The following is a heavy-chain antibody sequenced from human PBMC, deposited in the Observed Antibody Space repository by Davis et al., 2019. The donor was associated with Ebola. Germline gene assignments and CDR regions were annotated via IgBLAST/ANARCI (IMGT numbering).Heavy chain of an antibody. V-gene: IGHV3-33*01. CDR2: IWYDGSNK. D-gene: IGHD5-24*01. Sequence: PGGSLRLSCAASGFTFSSYGMHWVRQAPGKGLEWVAVIWYDGSNKYYADSVKGRFTISRDNSKNTLYLQMNSLKTEDTAVYYCTTPFVLDGYDWGQGTLVTVSS. J-gene: IGHJ4*02. CDR1: GFTFSSYG. CDR3: TTPFVLDGYD.